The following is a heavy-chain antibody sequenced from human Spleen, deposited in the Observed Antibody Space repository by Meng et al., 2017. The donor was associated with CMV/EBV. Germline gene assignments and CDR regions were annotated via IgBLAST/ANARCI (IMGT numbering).Heavy chain of an antibody. CDR2: ISAYNGNT. Sequence: ASVKVSCKAFGYTFTVYGVSWVRQAPGQGLEWMGWISAYNGNTDYAQKFQGRVTITTDESTSTAYMELSSLRSEDTAVYYCARVKGCSSTSCYAQFYYYYGMDVWGQGTTVTVSS. J-gene: IGHJ6*02. CDR1: GYTFTVYG. V-gene: IGHV1-18*01. CDR3: ARVKGCSSTSCYAQFYYYYGMDV. D-gene: IGHD2-2*01.